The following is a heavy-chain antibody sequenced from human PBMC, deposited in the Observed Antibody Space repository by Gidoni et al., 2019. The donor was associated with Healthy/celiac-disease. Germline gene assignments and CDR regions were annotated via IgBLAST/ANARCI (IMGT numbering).Heavy chain of an antibody. D-gene: IGHD2-15*01. J-gene: IGHJ3*02. CDR3: TSALPTPSTRAFDI. V-gene: IGHV3-73*02. CDR2: IRSKANIYAT. CDR1: GFTFSGSA. Sequence: EVQLVESGGGLVQPGGSLKLSCASSGFTFSGSAMHWVRQASGKGLEWVGLIRSKANIYATAYAASVKGRFTISRDDSKNTAYLQMNSLKTEDTAVYYCTSALPTPSTRAFDIWGQGTMVTVSS.